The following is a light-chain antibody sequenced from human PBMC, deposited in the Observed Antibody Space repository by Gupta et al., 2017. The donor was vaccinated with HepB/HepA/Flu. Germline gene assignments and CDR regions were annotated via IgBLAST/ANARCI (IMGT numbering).Light chain of an antibody. CDR1: QGIRTW. V-gene: IGKV1-12*01. CDR2: AAS. CDR3: QQSDTFPRT. J-gene: IGKJ4*01. Sequence: DIQMTQSPSSVSASVGDKVTITCRASQGIRTWLAWYQQKPGKAPKLLIYAASTLQSGVPSRFRSSGSGTDFTLSIVSLQPEDSATYYCQQSDTFPRTFGGGTKVEIK.